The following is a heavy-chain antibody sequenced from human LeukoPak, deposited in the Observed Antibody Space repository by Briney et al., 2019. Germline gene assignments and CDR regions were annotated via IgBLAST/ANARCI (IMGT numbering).Heavy chain of an antibody. J-gene: IGHJ5*02. CDR3: ANYGSGSYRFDP. Sequence: PSETLSLTCTVSGGSISSGGYYWSWIRQHPGKGLEWIGYIHHSGSTYYNPSLKSRLIVSLDTSKNQFSLKLNSVTAADTAVYYCANYGSGSYRFDPWGQGTLVTVSS. CDR2: IHHSGST. D-gene: IGHD3-10*01. CDR1: GGSISSGGYY. V-gene: IGHV4-31*03.